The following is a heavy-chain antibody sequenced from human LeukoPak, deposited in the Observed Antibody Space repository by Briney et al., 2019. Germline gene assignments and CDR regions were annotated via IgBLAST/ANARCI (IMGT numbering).Heavy chain of an antibody. V-gene: IGHV3-21*01. Sequence: GGSLRLSCSASGFTFSSDSMNWVRQAPGKGLEWVSSISSTGSYIYYTDSVKGRVTISRDNAKNSLYLQMNSLRAEDTAVYYCAIHSSGWYLGDYWGQGTLVTVSS. D-gene: IGHD6-19*01. CDR2: ISSTGSYI. CDR3: AIHSSGWYLGDY. J-gene: IGHJ4*02. CDR1: GFTFSSDS.